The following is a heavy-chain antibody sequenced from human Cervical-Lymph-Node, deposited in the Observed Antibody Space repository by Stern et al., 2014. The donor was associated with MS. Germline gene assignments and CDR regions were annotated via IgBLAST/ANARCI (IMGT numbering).Heavy chain of an antibody. D-gene: IGHD6-19*01. Sequence: VQLVESGGGVVQPGRSLSLSCVASGFTFSTYAMHWFRQAPGKGLEWLSFGPYDGTHGYSTDSVVVRFPSVRDNSKNTLYFHMNSLIDEYTAVYFCAIVGLGVGLEYWGQGALVTVSS. V-gene: IGHV3-30*14. CDR1: GFTFSTYA. CDR2: GPYDGTHG. CDR3: AIVGLGVGLEY. J-gene: IGHJ4*02.